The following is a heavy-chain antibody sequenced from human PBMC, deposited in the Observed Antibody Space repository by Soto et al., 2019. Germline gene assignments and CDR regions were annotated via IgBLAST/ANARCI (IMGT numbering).Heavy chain of an antibody. CDR2: ISYDGSNK. CDR1: GFTFSSYG. D-gene: IGHD1-1*01. CDR3: AKDRLEPPTEIRYYYYGMDV. V-gene: IGHV3-30*18. Sequence: QVQLVESGGGVVQPGRSLRLSCAAFGFTFSSYGMHWVRQAPGKGLEWVAVISYDGSNKYYADSVKGRFTISRDNSKNTLYLQMNSLRAEDTAVYYCAKDRLEPPTEIRYYYYGMDVWGQGTTVTVSS. J-gene: IGHJ6*02.